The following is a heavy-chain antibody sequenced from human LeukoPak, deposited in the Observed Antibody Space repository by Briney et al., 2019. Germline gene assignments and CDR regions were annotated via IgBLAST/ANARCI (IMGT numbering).Heavy chain of an antibody. V-gene: IGHV3-11*04. Sequence: NPGGSLRLSCAASGFTFSSYWMHWIRQAPGKGLEWVSYISSSGSTIYYADSVKGRFTISRDNAKNSLYLQMNSLRAEDTAVYYCARCTTYDFWSGYYLDYWGQGTLVTVSS. J-gene: IGHJ4*02. CDR3: ARCTTYDFWSGYYLDY. CDR2: ISSSGSTI. D-gene: IGHD3-3*01. CDR1: GFTFSSYW.